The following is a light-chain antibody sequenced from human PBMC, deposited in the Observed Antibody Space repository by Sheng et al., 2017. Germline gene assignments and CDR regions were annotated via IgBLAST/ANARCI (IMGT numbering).Light chain of an antibody. J-gene: IGKJ4*01. CDR1: QDISHY. V-gene: IGKV1-16*02. Sequence: QLTQSPSSLSASVGDRVIITCRASQDISHYLAWFQQKPGKAPKSLMYAASILQSGVPSKFSGSGSGTDFSLTISSLQPEDFATYYCQQYNTYPLTFGGGTTVEI. CDR2: AAS. CDR3: QQYNTYPLT.